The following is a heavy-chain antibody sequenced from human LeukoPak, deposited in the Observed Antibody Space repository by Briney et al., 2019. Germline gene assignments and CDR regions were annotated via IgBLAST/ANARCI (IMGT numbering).Heavy chain of an antibody. V-gene: IGHV3-48*01. CDR1: GFTFSSYS. Sequence: PGGSLRLSCAASGFTFSSYSMNWVRQAPGKGLEWVSYISSSSSTIYYADSVKGRFTISRDNAKNSLYLQMNSLRAEDTAVYYCARSKLERRRHGPMDVWGKGTTVTVSS. D-gene: IGHD1-1*01. CDR3: ARSKLERRRHGPMDV. CDR2: ISSSSSTI. J-gene: IGHJ6*03.